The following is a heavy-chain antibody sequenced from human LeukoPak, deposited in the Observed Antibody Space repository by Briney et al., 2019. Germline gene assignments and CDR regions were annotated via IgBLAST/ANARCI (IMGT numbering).Heavy chain of an antibody. CDR2: IYYTGNT. D-gene: IGHD1-26*01. CDR1: GASISGSGYY. V-gene: IGHV4-39*01. CDR3: VKSGGYGLIDY. Sequence: SETLSLTCAVSGASISGSGYYLGWIRQSPGKGLEWIGNIYYTGNTYYNASLRSRVTISIDTSENQFSLRLNSVTAADTAMYYCVKSGGYGLIDYWGPGTLVTVSS. J-gene: IGHJ4*02.